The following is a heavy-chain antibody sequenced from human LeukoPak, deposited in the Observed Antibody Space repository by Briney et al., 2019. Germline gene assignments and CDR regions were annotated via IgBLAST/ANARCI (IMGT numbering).Heavy chain of an antibody. CDR3: ARGLSSIAARQSDY. CDR2: INHSGST. Sequence: SETLSLTCAVYGGSFSGYYWSWIRQPPGKGLERIGEINHSGSTNYNPSLKSRVTISVDTSKNQFSLKLSSVTAADTAVYYCARGLSSIAARQSDYWGQGTLVTVSS. CDR1: GGSFSGYY. D-gene: IGHD6-6*01. V-gene: IGHV4-34*01. J-gene: IGHJ4*02.